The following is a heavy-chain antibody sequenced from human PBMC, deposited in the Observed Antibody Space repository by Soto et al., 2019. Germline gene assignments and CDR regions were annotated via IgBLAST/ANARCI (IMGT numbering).Heavy chain of an antibody. Sequence: PGGSLRLSCAASGFTFDDYTMHWVRQAPGKGLEWVSLISWDGGSTYYADSVKGRFTISRDNSKNSLYLQMNSLRTEDTALYYCAKDNGIAAARYYYGMDVWGQGTTVTVS. CDR3: AKDNGIAAARYYYGMDV. CDR2: ISWDGGST. V-gene: IGHV3-43*01. J-gene: IGHJ6*02. CDR1: GFTFDDYT. D-gene: IGHD6-13*01.